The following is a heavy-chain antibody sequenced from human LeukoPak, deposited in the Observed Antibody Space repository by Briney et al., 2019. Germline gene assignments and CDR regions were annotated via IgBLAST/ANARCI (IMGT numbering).Heavy chain of an antibody. D-gene: IGHD1-26*01. V-gene: IGHV1-2*02. J-gene: IGHJ5*02. CDR3: ARAGGSHRAWFDP. CDR2: INLNSGGT. CDR1: GYTFTGYY. Sequence: ASVKVSCKASGYTFTGYYMHWVRQAPGQGLEWMGWINLNSGGTNYAQKFQGRVTMTRDTSISTAYMELSRLSSDDTAVYYCARAGGSHRAWFDPWGQGTLVTVSS.